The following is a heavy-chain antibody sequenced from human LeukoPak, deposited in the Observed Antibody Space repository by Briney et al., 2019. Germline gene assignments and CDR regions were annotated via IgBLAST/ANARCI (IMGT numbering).Heavy chain of an antibody. CDR1: GFTFSDYY. CDR2: ITSSSGYT. Sequence: KPGGSLRLSCAASGFTFSDYYMSWIRQAPGKGLEWVSYITSSSGYTNYADSVKGRFTISRDNAKNSLYLQMNSLRAEDTAVYYCARAQNDRPMDVWGQGTTVTVS. J-gene: IGHJ6*02. V-gene: IGHV3-11*05. CDR3: ARAQNDRPMDV. D-gene: IGHD2/OR15-2a*01.